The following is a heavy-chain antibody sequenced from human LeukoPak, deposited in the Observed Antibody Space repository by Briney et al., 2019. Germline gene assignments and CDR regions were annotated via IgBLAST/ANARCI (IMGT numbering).Heavy chain of an antibody. CDR3: TTGDSGYAWGY. D-gene: IGHD5-12*01. CDR2: IKSLRDGGAT. Sequence: PGGSLRLSCAASGFTFTNAWMTWVRQAPGKGLEWIGRIKSLRDGGATEYSAPVKGRFTISRDDSKNTLYLQMNSLKTEDTAVYYCTTGDSGYAWGYWGQGTLVTVSS. V-gene: IGHV3-15*01. J-gene: IGHJ4*02. CDR1: GFTFTNAW.